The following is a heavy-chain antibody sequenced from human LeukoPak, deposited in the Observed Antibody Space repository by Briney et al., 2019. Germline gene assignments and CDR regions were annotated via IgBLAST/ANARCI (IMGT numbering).Heavy chain of an antibody. CDR3: ATGDYDFWSGYYTGIGY. D-gene: IGHD3-3*01. CDR2: INHSGST. V-gene: IGHV4-34*01. J-gene: IGHJ4*02. Sequence: SETLSLTCAVYGGAFSGYYWSWIRQPPGKGLEWIGEINHSGSTNYNPSLKSRVTISVDTSKNQFSLKLSSVTAADTAVYYCATGDYDFWSGYYTGIGYWGQGTLVTVSS. CDR1: GGAFSGYY.